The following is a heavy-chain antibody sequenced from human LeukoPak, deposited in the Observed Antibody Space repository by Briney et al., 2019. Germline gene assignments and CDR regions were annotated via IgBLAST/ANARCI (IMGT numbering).Heavy chain of an antibody. D-gene: IGHD6-13*01. CDR3: VVKLVIDY. CDR2: IYSGGST. V-gene: IGHV3-53*01. Sequence: GGSLILSCAASGFTVSSNYMSWVRQAPGKGLEWVSVIYSGGSTYYADSVKGRFTISRDNSKNTLYLQMNSLRAEGTAVYYCVVKLVIDYWGQGTLVTVSS. J-gene: IGHJ4*02. CDR1: GFTVSSNY.